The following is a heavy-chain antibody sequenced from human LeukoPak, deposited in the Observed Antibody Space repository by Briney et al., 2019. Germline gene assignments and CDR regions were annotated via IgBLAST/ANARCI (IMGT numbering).Heavy chain of an antibody. CDR2: ISGSGGST. V-gene: IGHV3-23*01. D-gene: IGHD5-12*01. Sequence: GGSLRLSCAASGFTFSSYAMSWVRQAPGKGLEWVSAISGSGGSTYYADSVKGRFTISRDNSKNTLYLQMNSLRAEDTAVYYCAKDPTWLGRDYYYGMDVWGQGTTVTVSS. CDR1: GFTFSSYA. CDR3: AKDPTWLGRDYYYGMDV. J-gene: IGHJ6*02.